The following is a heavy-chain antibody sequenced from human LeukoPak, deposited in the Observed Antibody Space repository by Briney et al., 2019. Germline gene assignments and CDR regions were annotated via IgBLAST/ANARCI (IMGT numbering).Heavy chain of an antibody. CDR2: LYHSGDT. CDR3: ARRFGELWGPYYFDY. CDR1: AYSISSGYY. J-gene: IGHJ4*02. D-gene: IGHD3-10*01. Sequence: SETLSLTCTVSAYSISSGYYWAWIRQPPGRGLEWIGHLYHSGDTYYNPSLKSRVAISVDTSENQFSLKLKSVTAADTAVYYCARRFGELWGPYYFDYWGQGILVTVSS. V-gene: IGHV4-38-2*02.